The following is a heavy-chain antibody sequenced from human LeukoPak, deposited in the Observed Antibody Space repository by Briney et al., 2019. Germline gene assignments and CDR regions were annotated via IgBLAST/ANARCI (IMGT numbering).Heavy chain of an antibody. J-gene: IGHJ6*03. CDR2: INHSGST. Sequence: SETLSLTCAVYGGSFSGYYWSWIRQPPGKGLEWIGEINHSGSTNYNPSLKSRVTISVDTSKNQFSLKLSSVTAADTAVYYCARLHYYDSSGYYRGYYYYYYMDVWGKGTTVTVSS. D-gene: IGHD3-22*01. V-gene: IGHV4-34*01. CDR3: ARLHYYDSSGYYRGYYYYYYMDV. CDR1: GGSFSGYY.